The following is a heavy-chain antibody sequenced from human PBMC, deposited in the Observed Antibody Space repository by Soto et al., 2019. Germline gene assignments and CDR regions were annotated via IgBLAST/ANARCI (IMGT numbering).Heavy chain of an antibody. V-gene: IGHV4-31*03. CDR2: IYYSGST. CDR1: GGSISSGGYY. Sequence: SETLSLTCTVSGGSISSGGYYWSWTRQHPGKGLEWIGYIYYSGSTYYNPSLKSRVTISVDTSKNQFSLKLSSVTAADTAVYYCASGEHGSTHLLHHPYDYGMDVWGQGTTVTVS. CDR3: ASGEHGSTHLLHHPYDYGMDV. D-gene: IGHD2-15*01. J-gene: IGHJ6*02.